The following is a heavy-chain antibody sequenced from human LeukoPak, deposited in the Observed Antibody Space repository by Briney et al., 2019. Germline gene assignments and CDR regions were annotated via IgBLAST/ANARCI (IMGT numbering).Heavy chain of an antibody. CDR3: ASRDSGYDSQFDY. D-gene: IGHD5-12*01. CDR2: IKQGGSEK. CDR1: GFTFSSYW. J-gene: IGHJ4*02. Sequence: GGSLRLSCAASGFTFSSYWMSWVRQAPGKGLEWVANIKQGGSEKYYVDSVKGRFTISRDNAKNSLYLQMNSLRAEDTAVYYCASRDSGYDSQFDYWGQGTLVTVSS. V-gene: IGHV3-7*03.